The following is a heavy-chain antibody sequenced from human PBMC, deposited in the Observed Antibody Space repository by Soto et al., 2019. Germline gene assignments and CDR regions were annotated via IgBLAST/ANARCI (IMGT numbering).Heavy chain of an antibody. J-gene: IGHJ6*02. CDR1: GFTFSSYG. CDR2: ISYDGSNK. D-gene: IGHD2-15*01. V-gene: IGHV3-30*18. Sequence: GGSLRLSCAASGFTFSSYGMHWVRQAPGKGLEWVAVISYDGSNKYYADSVKGRFTISRDNSKNTLYLQMNSLRAEDTAVYYCAKDIVVAGEYYYGMDVWGQGTTVTVSS. CDR3: AKDIVVAGEYYYGMDV.